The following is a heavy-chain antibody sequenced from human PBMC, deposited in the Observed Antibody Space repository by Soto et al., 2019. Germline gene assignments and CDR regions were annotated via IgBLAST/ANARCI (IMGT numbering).Heavy chain of an antibody. Sequence: PGESLRLSCAASGFTFSSYAMHWVRQAPGKGLEWVAVISYDGSNKYYADSVKGRFTITRDNSKNTLYLQMNSLRAEDTAVYYCARAMGRGYSYGFPDYYGMDVWGQGTTVTVSS. D-gene: IGHD5-18*01. CDR3: ARAMGRGYSYGFPDYYGMDV. CDR2: ISYDGSNK. CDR1: GFTFSSYA. J-gene: IGHJ6*02. V-gene: IGHV3-30-3*01.